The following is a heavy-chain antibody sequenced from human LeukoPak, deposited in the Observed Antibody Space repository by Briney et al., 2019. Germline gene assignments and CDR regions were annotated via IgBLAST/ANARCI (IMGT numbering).Heavy chain of an antibody. CDR1: GFTFSSYS. J-gene: IGHJ4*02. D-gene: IGHD2-21*01. V-gene: IGHV3-21*06. Sequence: GGSLRLSCAASGFTFSSYSMNWVRQAPGKGLEWVSSISSSSSYIYYADSVKGRFTISRDNAKNSLYLQMKSLRAEDTALYFCVQGPYLDYWGQGTLVTVSS. CDR2: ISSSSSYI. CDR3: VQGPYLDY.